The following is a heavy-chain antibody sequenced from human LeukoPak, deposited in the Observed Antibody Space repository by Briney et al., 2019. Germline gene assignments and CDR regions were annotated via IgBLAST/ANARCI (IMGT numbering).Heavy chain of an antibody. Sequence: ASVKVSCKASGYTFTSYDINWVRQATGQGLEWMGWMNPNSGNTGYAQKFQGRVTMTRNTSRSTAYMELSSLRSEDTAVYYCARGSPGITGTRRGDNWFDPWGQGTLVTVSS. V-gene: IGHV1-8*01. CDR1: GYTFTSYD. J-gene: IGHJ5*02. CDR2: MNPNSGNT. D-gene: IGHD1-7*01. CDR3: ARGSPGITGTRRGDNWFDP.